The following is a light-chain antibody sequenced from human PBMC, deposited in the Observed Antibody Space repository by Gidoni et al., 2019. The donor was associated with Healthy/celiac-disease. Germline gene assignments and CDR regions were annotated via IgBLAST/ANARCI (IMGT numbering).Light chain of an antibody. J-gene: IGLJ2*01. CDR1: SSDVGGYNY. Sequence: QSALTQPPSAPGSPGQPVTISSTGTSSDVGGYNYVSWYQQQPGKAPKLMIYEVSKRPPGVPDRFSGSKSGNTASLTVSGLEDEDDDDYCCSSYAGSNNVVFGGGTKLTVL. V-gene: IGLV2-8*01. CDR2: EVS. CDR3: SSYAGSNNVV.